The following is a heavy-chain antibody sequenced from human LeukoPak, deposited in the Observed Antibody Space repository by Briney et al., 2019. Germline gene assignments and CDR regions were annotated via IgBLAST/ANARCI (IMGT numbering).Heavy chain of an antibody. CDR2: INPNSGGT. J-gene: IGHJ4*02. Sequence: GSVKVSCKASGYTFTGYYMHWVRQAPGQGLEWMGWINPNSGGTNYAQKFQGRVTMTRDTSISTAYMELSRLRSDDTAVYYCARLVSYSSGPFDYWGQGTLVTVSS. D-gene: IGHD6-19*01. V-gene: IGHV1-2*02. CDR3: ARLVSYSSGPFDY. CDR1: GYTFTGYY.